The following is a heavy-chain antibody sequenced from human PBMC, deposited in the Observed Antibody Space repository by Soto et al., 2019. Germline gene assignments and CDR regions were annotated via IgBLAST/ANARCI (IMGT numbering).Heavy chain of an antibody. D-gene: IGHD5-12*01. V-gene: IGHV1-2*04. CDR3: ARTRGYSGYDHDAFDI. J-gene: IGHJ3*02. CDR2: INPNSGGT. CDR1: GYTFTGYY. Sequence: ASVKVSCKASGYTFTGYYMHWVRQAPGQGLEWMGWINPNSGGTNYAQKFQGWVTMTRDTSISTAYMELSRLRSDDTAVYYCARTRGYSGYDHDAFDIWGKGTMVTVSS.